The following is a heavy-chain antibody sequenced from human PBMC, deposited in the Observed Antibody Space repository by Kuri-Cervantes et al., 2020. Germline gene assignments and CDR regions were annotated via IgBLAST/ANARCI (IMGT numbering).Heavy chain of an antibody. CDR2: IKSKTDGGTT. CDR1: GFTFSNAW. CDR3: TRDRYSSSCPRCYYFDY. V-gene: IGHV3-15*01. Sequence: GESLKISCAASGFTFSNAWMSWVRQAPGKGLEWVGRIKSKTDGGTTDYAAPVKGRFTISRDDSKNTLYLQMNSLKTEDTAVYYCTRDRYSSSCPRCYYFDYWGQGTLVTVSS. J-gene: IGHJ4*02. D-gene: IGHD6-13*01.